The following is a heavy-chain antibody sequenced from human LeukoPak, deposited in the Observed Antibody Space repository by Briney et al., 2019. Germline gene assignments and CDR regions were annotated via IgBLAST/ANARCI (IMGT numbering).Heavy chain of an antibody. CDR3: AKDMGTVTTDAFDI. CDR2: ISWNSGSI. D-gene: IGHD4-17*01. J-gene: IGHJ3*02. CDR1: GFTFDDYA. V-gene: IGHV3-9*01. Sequence: GGSLRLSCAASGFTFDDYAMHWVRQVPGKGLEWVSGISWNSGSIGYADSVKGRFTISRDNAKNSLYLQMNSLRVEDTALYHCAKDMGTVTTDAFDIWGQGTMVTVSS.